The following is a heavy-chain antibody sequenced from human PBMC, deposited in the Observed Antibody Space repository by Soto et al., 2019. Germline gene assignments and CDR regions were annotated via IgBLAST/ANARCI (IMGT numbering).Heavy chain of an antibody. V-gene: IGHV4-59*01. J-gene: IGHJ4*02. CDR3: ARAWQYSSGFFDY. D-gene: IGHD6-19*01. CDR1: GGYISSYY. Sequence: SETMSLTCTVSGGYISSYYWSWIRKPPGRGLEWIGYIYYSGSTNYNPSLKSRVTISVDTSKNQFSLKLSSVTAADTAVYYCARAWQYSSGFFDYWGQGTLVTVSS. CDR2: IYYSGST.